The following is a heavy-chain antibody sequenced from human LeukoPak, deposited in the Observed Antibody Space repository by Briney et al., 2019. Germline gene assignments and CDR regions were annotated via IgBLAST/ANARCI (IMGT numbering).Heavy chain of an antibody. CDR2: ISGDGGST. Sequence: GGSLRLSCAASGFTFDDYAMHWVRQAPGKGLEWVSLISGDGGSTYYADSVKGQFTISRDNSKNSLYLQMNSLRTEDTALYYCAKDIGRIQYYYYYYMDVWGKGTTVTVSS. CDR3: AKDIGRIQYYYYYYMDV. V-gene: IGHV3-43*02. J-gene: IGHJ6*03. D-gene: IGHD5-18*01. CDR1: GFTFDDYA.